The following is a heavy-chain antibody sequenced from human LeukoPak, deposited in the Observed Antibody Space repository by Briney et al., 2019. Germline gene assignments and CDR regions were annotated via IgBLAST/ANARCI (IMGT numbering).Heavy chain of an antibody. CDR1: GGSISSGGYY. V-gene: IGHV4-31*03. Sequence: SETLSLTCTVSGGSISSGGYYWSWIRHHPGKGLEWIGYIYYSGSTYYNPSLKSRVTISVDTSKNQFSLKLSSVTAADTAVYYCARDHHYGSGSYYTAWFDPWGQGTLVTVSS. CDR3: ARDHHYGSGSYYTAWFDP. J-gene: IGHJ5*02. CDR2: IYYSGST. D-gene: IGHD3-10*01.